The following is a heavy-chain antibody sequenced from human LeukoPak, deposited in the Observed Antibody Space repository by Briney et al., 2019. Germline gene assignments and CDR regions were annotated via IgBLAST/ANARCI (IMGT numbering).Heavy chain of an antibody. D-gene: IGHD2-21*01. J-gene: IGHJ4*02. V-gene: IGHV3-73*01. CDR1: GFTFSGSA. CDR3: AKDVYGGWVAIRYFDY. CDR2: IRSKANSYAT. Sequence: PGGSLRLSCAASGFTFSGSAMHWVRQASGKGLEWVGRIRSKANSYATAYAASVKGRFTISRDNSKNTLYVQMNSLRAEDTAVYYCAKDVYGGWVAIRYFDYWGQGTLVTVSS.